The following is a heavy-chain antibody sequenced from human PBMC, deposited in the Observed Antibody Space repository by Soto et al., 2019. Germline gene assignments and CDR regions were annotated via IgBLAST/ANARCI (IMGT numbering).Heavy chain of an antibody. CDR2: INPNSGGT. CDR3: ARGGREGYYDSSGYYYLYYFDY. D-gene: IGHD3-22*01. Sequence: ASVKVSCKASGYTFTGYYMHWVRQAPGQGLEWMGWINPNSGGTNYAQKFQGRVTMTRDTSISTAYMELSRLRSDDTAVYYCARGGREGYYDSSGYYYLYYFDYCGEVPLVPVSS. J-gene: IGHJ4*02. V-gene: IGHV1-2*02. CDR1: GYTFTGYY.